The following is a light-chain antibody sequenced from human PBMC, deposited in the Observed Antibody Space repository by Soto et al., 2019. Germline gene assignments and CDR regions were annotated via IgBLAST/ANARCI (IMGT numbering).Light chain of an antibody. Sequence: QSVLTQPASVSGSPGQSITISCTGTSSDVGSYNLVSWYQQHPGKAPKLMIYEGSKRPSGVSNRLSGSKSGNTASLTFSGFQAEDEADYYCCSYAGSSTYVFGTGTKVTVL. CDR1: SSDVGSYNL. CDR2: EGS. J-gene: IGLJ1*01. V-gene: IGLV2-23*01. CDR3: CSYAGSSTYV.